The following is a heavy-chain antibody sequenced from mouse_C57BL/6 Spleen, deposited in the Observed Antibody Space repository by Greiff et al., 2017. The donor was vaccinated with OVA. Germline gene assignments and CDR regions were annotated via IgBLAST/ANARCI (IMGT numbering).Heavy chain of an antibody. Sequence: DVKLQESGGDLVKPGGSLKLSCAASGFTFSSYGMSWVRQTPDKRLEWVATISSGGSYTYYPDSVKGRFTISRDNAKNTLYLQMSSLKSEDTAMYYCARQDSNYGYFDVWGTGTTVTVSS. J-gene: IGHJ1*03. CDR1: GFTFSSYG. D-gene: IGHD2-5*01. V-gene: IGHV5-6*02. CDR3: ARQDSNYGYFDV. CDR2: ISSGGSYT.